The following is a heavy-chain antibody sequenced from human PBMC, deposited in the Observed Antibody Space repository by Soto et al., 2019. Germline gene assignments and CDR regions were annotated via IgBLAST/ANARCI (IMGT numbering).Heavy chain of an antibody. V-gene: IGHV3-30-3*01. J-gene: IGHJ5*02. Sequence: QVQLVESGGGVVQPGRSLRLSCAASGFTFSSYAMHWVRQAPGKGLEWVAVISYDGSNKYYADSVKGRFTISRDNSKNTLYLQMNSLRAEDTAVYYCARDEFYSGYEIGNWFDPWGQGTLVTVSS. CDR3: ARDEFYSGYEIGNWFDP. D-gene: IGHD5-12*01. CDR2: ISYDGSNK. CDR1: GFTFSSYA.